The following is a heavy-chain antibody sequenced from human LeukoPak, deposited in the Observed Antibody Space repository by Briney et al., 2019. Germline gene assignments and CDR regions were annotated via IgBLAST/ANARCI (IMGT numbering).Heavy chain of an antibody. Sequence: GGSLTLSCAASGFTFSSYWMSWVRQAPGKGREWVANIKQDGSEKYYVDSVKGRFTISRDNAKNSLYLQMNSLRAEDTAVYYCARCQFLGWLTVEYWGQGTLVTVSS. J-gene: IGHJ4*02. CDR2: IKQDGSEK. D-gene: IGHD3-3*01. V-gene: IGHV3-7*01. CDR3: ARCQFLGWLTVEY. CDR1: GFTFSSYW.